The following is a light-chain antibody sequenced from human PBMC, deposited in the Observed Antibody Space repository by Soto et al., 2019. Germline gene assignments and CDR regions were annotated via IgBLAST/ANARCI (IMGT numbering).Light chain of an antibody. J-gene: IGKJ2*01. Sequence: EIVLTQSPATLSLSPGERATLSCRASQSVSSSLGWYQQKPGQAPRLLIYGASKRAPGIPVRFSASGSGTDFTLTISSLEPADFAVYSCQHRTNWEYPFGQGTNLEIK. V-gene: IGKV3-11*01. CDR3: QHRTNWEYP. CDR1: QSVSSS. CDR2: GAS.